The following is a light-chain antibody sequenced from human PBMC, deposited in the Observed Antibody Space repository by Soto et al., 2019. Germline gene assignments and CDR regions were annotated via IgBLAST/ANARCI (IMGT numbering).Light chain of an antibody. J-gene: IGKJ5*01. CDR3: QQRSNWHLDT. CDR1: QGVSSY. Sequence: EIVLTQSPATLSLYPVERATLSCRASQGVSSYLAWYQQKPGQAPRLLIYDASNRATGIPARFSGSGPGTDFTRTISSLEPEDFAVYYCQQRSNWHLDTFGQGPRLDIK. V-gene: IGKV3D-11*01. CDR2: DAS.